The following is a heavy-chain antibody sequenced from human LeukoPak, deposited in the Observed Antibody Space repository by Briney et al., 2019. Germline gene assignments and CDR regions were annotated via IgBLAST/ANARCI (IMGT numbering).Heavy chain of an antibody. CDR2: IYYSGST. CDR3: ARQIGSGWYRFAIDY. V-gene: IGHV4-59*08. D-gene: IGHD6-19*01. Sequence: SETLSPTCAVYGGSFSGYYWSWIRQPPGKGLEWIGYIYYSGSTNYNPSLKSRVTISVDTSKNQFSLKLSSVTAADTAVYYCARQIGSGWYRFAIDYWGQGTLVTVSS. J-gene: IGHJ4*02. CDR1: GGSFSGYY.